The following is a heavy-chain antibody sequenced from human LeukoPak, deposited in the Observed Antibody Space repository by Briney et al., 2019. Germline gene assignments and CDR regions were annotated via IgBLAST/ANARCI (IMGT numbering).Heavy chain of an antibody. CDR3: ARPDGYNYFDY. Sequence: GGSLRLSCAASGVTVSTNHMSWVRQAPGKGLEWVSIVYSGGSTYYADSAKGRFTISRDNSKNTFYLQMNSLRAEDTAVYYCARPDGYNYFDYWGQGTLVTVSS. D-gene: IGHD5-24*01. J-gene: IGHJ4*02. V-gene: IGHV3-66*01. CDR1: GVTVSTNH. CDR2: VYSGGST.